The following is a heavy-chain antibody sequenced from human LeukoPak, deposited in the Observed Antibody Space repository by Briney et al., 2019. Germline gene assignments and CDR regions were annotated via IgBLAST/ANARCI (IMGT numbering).Heavy chain of an antibody. Sequence: SETLSLTCALYGGSFSGYYWSWIRQPPGKGLEWIGEINHSGSTNYNPSLKSRVTISVDTSKNQFSLKLSSVTAADTAVYYCARGYSYGSRFRYWGQGTLVTVSS. CDR2: INHSGST. J-gene: IGHJ4*02. CDR3: ARGYSYGSRFRY. CDR1: GGSFSGYY. V-gene: IGHV4-34*01. D-gene: IGHD5-18*01.